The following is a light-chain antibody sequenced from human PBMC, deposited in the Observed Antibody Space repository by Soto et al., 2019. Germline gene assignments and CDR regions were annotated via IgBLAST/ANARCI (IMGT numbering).Light chain of an antibody. J-gene: IGKJ2*01. Sequence: EIVLTQSPGTLSLSPGERVTLSGRASQSVSSTSLAWYQQNPGQAPRLLIYGASSRATAIPDRFSGSVSGTAFPLTISRLEPEGFAVYYFQQDDNSLSIFSQGT. CDR1: QSVSSTS. CDR3: QQDDNSLSI. CDR2: GAS. V-gene: IGKV3-20*01.